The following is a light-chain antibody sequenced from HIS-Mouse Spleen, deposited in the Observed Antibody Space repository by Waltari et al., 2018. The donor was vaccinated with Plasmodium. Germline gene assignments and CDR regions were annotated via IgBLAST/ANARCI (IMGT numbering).Light chain of an antibody. CDR2: GAS. CDR3: QQRSNWPMYT. V-gene: IGKV3D-20*02. J-gene: IGKJ2*01. Sequence: EIVLTQSPGTLSLSPGERATLSCRARQSVSSSYLAWYQQKPGQAPRLLIYGASSRATGIPDRFSGSGSGTDFTLTISRLEPEDFAVYYCQQRSNWPMYTFGQGTKLEIK. CDR1: QSVSSSY.